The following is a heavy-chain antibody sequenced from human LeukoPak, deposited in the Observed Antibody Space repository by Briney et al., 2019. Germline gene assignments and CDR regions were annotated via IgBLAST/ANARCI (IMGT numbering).Heavy chain of an antibody. J-gene: IGHJ3*02. CDR2: IYYRGTT. D-gene: IGHD3-3*01. CDR1: GSSISPHH. CDR3: ARIQPSCPGLGFCSFDI. Sequence: SETLSLTCSVSGSSISPHHWTWIRQAPGEGLEWMGYIYYRGTTNYSPSLKNRLTMSVDTSKNQISLKLTSVTAADTAVYYCARIQPSCPGLGFCSFDIWGQGTLATVSS. V-gene: IGHV4-59*11.